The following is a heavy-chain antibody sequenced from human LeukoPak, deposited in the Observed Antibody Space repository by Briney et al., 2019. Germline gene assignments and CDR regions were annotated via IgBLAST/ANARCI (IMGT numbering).Heavy chain of an antibody. CDR3: ARAPTVLVGYCSSSSCQADY. V-gene: IGHV3-66*01. J-gene: IGHJ4*02. CDR1: GFSVNNNY. Sequence: PGGSLRLSCTASGFSVNNNYISWVRQAPGRGLEWVSVIYSGDTTFYADSVKDRFTMSRDNSKNTVYLQMNNLRGEDTAVYYCARAPTVLVGYCSSSSCQADYWGQGTLVTVSS. CDR2: IYSGDTT. D-gene: IGHD2-2*01.